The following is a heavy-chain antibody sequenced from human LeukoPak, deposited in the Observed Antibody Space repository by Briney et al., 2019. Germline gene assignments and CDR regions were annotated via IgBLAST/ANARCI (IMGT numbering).Heavy chain of an antibody. V-gene: IGHV3-53*01. J-gene: IGHJ4*02. CDR3: ARGRWLQIFDY. D-gene: IGHD5-24*01. Sequence: GGSLRPSCAASGFTVSSNYMSWVRQAPGKGLEWVSVIYSGGSTYYADSVKGRFTISRDNSKNTLYLQMNSLRAEDTAVYYCARGRWLQIFDYWGQGTLVTVSS. CDR2: IYSGGST. CDR1: GFTVSSNY.